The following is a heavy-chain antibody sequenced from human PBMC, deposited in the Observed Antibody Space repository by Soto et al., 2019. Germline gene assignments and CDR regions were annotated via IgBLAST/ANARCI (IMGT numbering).Heavy chain of an antibody. CDR2: IYYSGST. CDR3: ARVRVIRMNWFDP. D-gene: IGHD3-16*02. V-gene: IGHV4-31*03. Sequence: TLSLTCTVSVGSISSGGYYWSWIRQHPGKGLEWIGYIYYSGSTYYNPSLKSRVTISVDTSKNQFSLKLSSVTAADTAVYYCARVRVIRMNWFDPWGQGTLVTVSS. J-gene: IGHJ5*02. CDR1: VGSISSGGYY.